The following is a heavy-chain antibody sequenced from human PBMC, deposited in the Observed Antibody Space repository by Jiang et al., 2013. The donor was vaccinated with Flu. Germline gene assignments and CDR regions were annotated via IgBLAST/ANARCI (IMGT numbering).Heavy chain of an antibody. CDR1: GFSVSSKY. Sequence: GSLRLSCAVSGFSVSSKYMSWVRQAPAKGLEWVSVIYSDGTTYYADSVQGRFTISRDNSKDTLHLQMNSLRVEDTAMYYCVRREDGIGWRLAYWGQGTLVTVSS. D-gene: IGHD6-19*01. V-gene: IGHV3-53*01. CDR3: VRREDGIGWRLAY. CDR2: IYSDGTT. J-gene: IGHJ4*02.